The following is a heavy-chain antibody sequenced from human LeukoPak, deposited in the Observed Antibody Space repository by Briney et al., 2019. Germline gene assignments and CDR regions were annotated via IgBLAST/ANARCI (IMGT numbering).Heavy chain of an antibody. V-gene: IGHV3-23*01. CDR3: ARVGPWGQLYYYYGMDV. CDR1: GFTFSSYA. D-gene: IGHD7-27*01. J-gene: IGHJ6*02. Sequence: PGGSLRLSCAASGFTFSSYAMSWVRQAPGKELKWVSAISGSGGSTYYADSVKGRFTISRDNSKNTLYLQMNSLRAEDTAVYYCARVGPWGQLYYYYGMDVWGQGTTVTVSS. CDR2: ISGSGGST.